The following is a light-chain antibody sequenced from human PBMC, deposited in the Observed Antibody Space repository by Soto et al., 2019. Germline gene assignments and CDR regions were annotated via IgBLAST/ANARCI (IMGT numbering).Light chain of an antibody. V-gene: IGLV2-11*01. CDR3: CSYAGIYTYL. CDR1: SLDVGGFDY. Sequence: QSALTQPRSVSGSPGQSVTISCTGTSLDVGGFDYVSWYQQHPGKAPTLIIYDVTQRPSGVPDRFSGFKSGNTASLTISGLDHGDEADYYCCSYAGIYTYLVGTGTKVTVL. J-gene: IGLJ1*01. CDR2: DVT.